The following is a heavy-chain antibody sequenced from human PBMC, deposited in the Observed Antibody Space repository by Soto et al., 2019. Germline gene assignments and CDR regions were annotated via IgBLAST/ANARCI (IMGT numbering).Heavy chain of an antibody. J-gene: IGHJ5*02. V-gene: IGHV1-18*01. CDR2: ISAYNGNT. CDR1: GYTFTSYG. CDR3: ARWDSYGSYAGWGWFDP. Sequence: GASVKVSCKASGYTFTSYGISWVRQAPGQGLEWMGWISAYNGNTNYAQKLQGRVTMTTDTSTSTAYMELRSLRSDDTAVYYCARWDSYGSYAGWGWFDPWGQGTLVTVSS. D-gene: IGHD5-18*01.